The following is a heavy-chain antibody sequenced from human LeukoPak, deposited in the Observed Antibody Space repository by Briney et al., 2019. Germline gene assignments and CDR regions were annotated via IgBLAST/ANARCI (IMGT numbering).Heavy chain of an antibody. V-gene: IGHV3-23*01. CDR3: AIIGHYDFWSGFADKFDY. CDR2: ISGSGGST. D-gene: IGHD3-3*01. CDR1: GFTSSSYA. Sequence: GGSLRLSCAASGFTSSSYAMSWVRQALGKGLEWVSAISGSGGSTYYADSVKGRFTISRDNSKNTLYLQMNSLRAEDTAVYYCAIIGHYDFWSGFADKFDYWGQGTLVTVSS. J-gene: IGHJ4*02.